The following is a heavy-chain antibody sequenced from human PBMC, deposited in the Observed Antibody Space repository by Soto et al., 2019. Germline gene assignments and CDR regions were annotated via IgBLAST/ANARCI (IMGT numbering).Heavy chain of an antibody. CDR1: GGSISSYY. CDR3: ARRYAGNFDY. V-gene: IGHV4-59*01. Sequence: QVQLQESGPGLVKPSETLSLTCTVSGGSISSYYWSWIRQPPGKGLEWIGYIYYSGSTNYNPSLKSRVTISVDTSKNPCSLKLSSVTAADTAVYYCARRYAGNFDYWGQGTLVTVSS. CDR2: IYYSGST. J-gene: IGHJ4*02. D-gene: IGHD2-8*01.